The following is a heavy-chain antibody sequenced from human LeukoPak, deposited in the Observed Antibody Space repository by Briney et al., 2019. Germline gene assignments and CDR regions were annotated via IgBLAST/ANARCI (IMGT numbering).Heavy chain of an antibody. J-gene: IGHJ4*02. CDR2: INPNSGGT. V-gene: IGHV1-2*02. Sequence: ASVKVSCKASGYTFTGYYMHWVRQAPGQGLEWMGWINPNSGGTNYAQKFQGRVTMTRDTSISTAYMELSRLRSDDTAVYYCARSRWYYDSSGYSPPHDYWGQGTLVTVSS. CDR1: GYTFTGYY. D-gene: IGHD3-22*01. CDR3: ARSRWYYDSSGYSPPHDY.